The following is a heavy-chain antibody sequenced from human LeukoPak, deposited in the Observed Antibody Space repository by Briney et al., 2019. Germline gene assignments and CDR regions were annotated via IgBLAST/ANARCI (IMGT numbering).Heavy chain of an antibody. CDR3: AATPGGGCSITSCYSFDY. D-gene: IGHD2-2*01. CDR2: ISAYNGNT. CDR1: GYTFTSYG. V-gene: IGHV1-18*01. Sequence: GASVKVSCKASGYTFTSYGISWVRQAPGQGLEWMGWISAYNGNTNYAQKLQGRVTMTTDTSTSTAYMELRSLRSDDTAVYYCAATPGGGCSITSCYSFDYWGQGTLVTVSS. J-gene: IGHJ4*02.